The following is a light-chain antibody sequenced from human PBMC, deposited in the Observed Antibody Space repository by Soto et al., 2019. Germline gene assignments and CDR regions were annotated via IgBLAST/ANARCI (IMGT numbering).Light chain of an antibody. Sequence: EIVLTQSPATLSLSPGDRATLSCRASQTITTELAWYQQKPGQPPRLLIYDGSNRAAGIPARFSGSGSGTEFTLTLSSLQSEDFAVYYCQQYNHWWTFGQGTKVDIK. V-gene: IGKV3D-15*01. CDR1: QTITTE. CDR2: DGS. CDR3: QQYNHWWT. J-gene: IGKJ1*01.